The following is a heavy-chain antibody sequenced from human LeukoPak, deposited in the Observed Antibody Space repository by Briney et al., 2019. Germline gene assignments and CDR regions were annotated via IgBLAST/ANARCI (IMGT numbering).Heavy chain of an antibody. Sequence: GRSLRLSCAASGFTFSSYTMHWLRQAPGKELEWVAVISFDGNDNHYSDSVKGRFTISRDNSKNTLYLQMNSLRAEDTAVYYCARDYPSGSYYYDYWGQGTLVTVSS. D-gene: IGHD1-26*01. CDR2: ISFDGNDN. V-gene: IGHV3-30*14. J-gene: IGHJ4*02. CDR1: GFTFSSYT. CDR3: ARDYPSGSYYYDY.